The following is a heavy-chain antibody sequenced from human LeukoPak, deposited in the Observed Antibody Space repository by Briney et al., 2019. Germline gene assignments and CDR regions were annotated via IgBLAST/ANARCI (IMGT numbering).Heavy chain of an antibody. CDR1: GYTFTGYY. CDR3: ARWGCTSTSCYWGLKRFDP. CDR2: INPNSGVT. Sequence: GASVKVSCKASGYTFTGYYMHWVRQAPGQGVEWMGWINPNSGVTNYAQKFQGRVTLTRDMSISTAYMELSRLRSDDTAVYYCARWGCTSTSCYWGLKRFDPWGQGTLVTVSS. J-gene: IGHJ5*02. V-gene: IGHV1-2*02. D-gene: IGHD2-2*01.